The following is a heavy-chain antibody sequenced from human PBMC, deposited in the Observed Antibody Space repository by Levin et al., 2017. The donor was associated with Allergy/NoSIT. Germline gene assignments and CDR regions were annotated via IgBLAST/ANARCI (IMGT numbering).Heavy chain of an antibody. CDR1: GFTFGDYA. CDR2: INWNRDKI. Sequence: PGGSPRLSCAASGFTFGDYAMHWVRQAPGKGLEWVSGINWNRDKIGYADSVRARFTISRDNAKNSLYLQMNSLGPEDTALYYCAKGLNWGSPNTFDYWGQGTLVTVSS. CDR3: AKGLNWGSPNTFDY. J-gene: IGHJ4*02. V-gene: IGHV3-9*01. D-gene: IGHD7-27*01.